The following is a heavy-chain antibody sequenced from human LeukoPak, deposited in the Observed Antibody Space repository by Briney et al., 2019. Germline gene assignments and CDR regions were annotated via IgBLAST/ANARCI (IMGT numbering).Heavy chain of an antibody. CDR2: ISSSSSRSGSSAI. J-gene: IGHJ4*02. CDR3: ARRPKTGKNFDY. CDR1: GFTFSSYW. V-gene: IGHV3-48*01. Sequence: GGSLRLSCAASGFTFSSYWLTWVRQAPGKGLEWLSYISSSSSRSGSSAIYYADSVKGRFTISRDNAKNSLYLQMNSLRAEDTAVYYCARRPKTGKNFDYWGQGTLVTVSS. D-gene: IGHD7-27*01.